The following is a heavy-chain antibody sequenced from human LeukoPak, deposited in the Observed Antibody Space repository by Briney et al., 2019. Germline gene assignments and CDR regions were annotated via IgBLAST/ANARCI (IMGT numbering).Heavy chain of an antibody. D-gene: IGHD3-3*01. CDR1: GFAYSSYN. V-gene: IGHV3-48*02. CDR2: ISCRSLTI. J-gene: IGHJ5*02. CDR3: ARGPRVVRSDGVAP. Sequence: PGGSLRLSCAASGFAYSSYNMNCLRKAPGKRLKYLSYISCRSLTISYAGSVKGRFTISRDNAKNSLYMQINSLRDEDTAVYCCARGPRVVRSDGVAPWGQGTLVTVSS.